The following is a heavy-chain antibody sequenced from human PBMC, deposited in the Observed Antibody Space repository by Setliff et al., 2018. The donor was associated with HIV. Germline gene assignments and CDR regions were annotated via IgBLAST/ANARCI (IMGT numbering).Heavy chain of an antibody. V-gene: IGHV3-30*12. CDR1: GFTFSTYG. CDR2: IEHDGSKK. Sequence: HLGGSLRLSCAVSGFTFSTYGMHWVRQAPGKGLEWVTFIEHDGSKKFYADSVKGRFTISRDNAKNSLYLQMNTLRAEDTAVYFCARSPYGDYGLDYWGQGTLVTVSS. CDR3: ARSPYGDYGLDY. J-gene: IGHJ4*02. D-gene: IGHD4-17*01.